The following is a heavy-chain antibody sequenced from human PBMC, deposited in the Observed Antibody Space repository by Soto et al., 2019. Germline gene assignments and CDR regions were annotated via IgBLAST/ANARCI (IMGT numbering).Heavy chain of an antibody. D-gene: IGHD3-22*01. CDR1: GGAISSGDYY. Sequence: SETLSLTCTVSGGAISSGDYYRSWIRQPPGKGLEWIGYIYYSGSTYYNPSLKSRVTISVDTSKNQFSLKLSSVTAADTAVYYCATFPYYYDSRGYYYWGQGTLVTVSS. CDR2: IYYSGST. CDR3: ATFPYYYDSRGYYY. J-gene: IGHJ4*02. V-gene: IGHV4-30-4*01.